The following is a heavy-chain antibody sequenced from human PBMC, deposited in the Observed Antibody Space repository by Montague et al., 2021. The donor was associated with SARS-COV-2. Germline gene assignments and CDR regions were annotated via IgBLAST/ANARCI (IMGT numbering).Heavy chain of an antibody. V-gene: IGHV4-34*01. CDR3: ARGRQHFNMIVVVMTGGEYYFDY. D-gene: IGHD3-22*01. J-gene: IGHJ4*02. Sequence: SETLSLTCAVYGGSFTDYYWSWVRQPPGKGLEWIGEINHRGISNYNPSLKSRVSISVDTSKNQFSLYLGSVAAADTAVYYCARGRQHFNMIVVVMTGGEYYFDYWAQGILVTVSS. CDR1: GGSFTDYY. CDR2: INHRGIS.